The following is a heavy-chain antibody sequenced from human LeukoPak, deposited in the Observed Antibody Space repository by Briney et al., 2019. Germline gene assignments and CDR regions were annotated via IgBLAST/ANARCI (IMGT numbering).Heavy chain of an antibody. J-gene: IGHJ3*02. V-gene: IGHV4-34*01. Sequence: SETLSLTCGVYGGSFSGYHWSWIRLRPGKGLEWIGDINHSGSTHYNPSLKSRVTISVDTSNNQFSLKLHSVTAADTAVYYCAREWELLLGAFDIWGQGTMVTVSS. D-gene: IGHD1-26*01. CDR1: GGSFSGYH. CDR3: AREWELLLGAFDI. CDR2: INHSGST.